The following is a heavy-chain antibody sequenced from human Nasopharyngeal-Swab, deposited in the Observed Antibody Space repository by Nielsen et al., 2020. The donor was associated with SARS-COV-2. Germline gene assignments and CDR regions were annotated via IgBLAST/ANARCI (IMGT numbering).Heavy chain of an antibody. CDR3: ARDGIAAAGAYYYYGMDV. CDR2: IKQDGSEK. D-gene: IGHD6-13*01. Sequence: GGSLRLSCAASGFTFSSYWMSWVRQAPGKGLELVANIKQDGSEKYYVDSVKGRFTISRDNAKNSLYLQMNSLRAEDTAVYYCARDGIAAAGAYYYYGMDVWGQGTTVTVSS. J-gene: IGHJ6*02. V-gene: IGHV3-7*01. CDR1: GFTFSSYW.